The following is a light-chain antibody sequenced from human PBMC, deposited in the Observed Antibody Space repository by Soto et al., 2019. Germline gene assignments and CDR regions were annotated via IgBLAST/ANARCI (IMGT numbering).Light chain of an antibody. V-gene: IGKV1-9*01. J-gene: IGKJ5*01. CDR2: IAS. CDR1: QGIRSY. CDR3: QQLDSMPIT. Sequence: IQLTQSPSSLSASVGDRVAITCRASQGIRSYLAWYQRKPGEAPKLLISIASILQSGVPSRFSGSGSGTDFVLTISSLQPEDSATYYCQQLDSMPITFGQGTRLEI.